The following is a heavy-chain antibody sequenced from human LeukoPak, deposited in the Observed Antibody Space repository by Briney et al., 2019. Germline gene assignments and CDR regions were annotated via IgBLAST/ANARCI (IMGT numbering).Heavy chain of an antibody. CDR3: ARGELYSYGYHYYYMDV. D-gene: IGHD5-18*01. CDR2: VIPIFGTA. J-gene: IGHJ6*03. V-gene: IGHV1-69*06. CDR1: GGTFSSYA. Sequence: SVKVSCKASGGTFSSYAISWVRQAPGQGLEWMGRVIPIFGTANYAQKFQGRVTITADKSTSTAYMELSSLRSEDTAVYYCARGELYSYGYHYYYMDVWGKGTTVTVSS.